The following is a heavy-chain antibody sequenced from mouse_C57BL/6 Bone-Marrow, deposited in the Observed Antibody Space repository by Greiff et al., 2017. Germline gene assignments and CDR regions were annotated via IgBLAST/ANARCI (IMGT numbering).Heavy chain of an antibody. Sequence: EVQLQESGPVLVKPGASVKMSCKASGYTFTDYYMNWVKQSHGKSLEWIGVINPYNGGTSYNQKFKGKATLTVDKSSSTAYMELNSLTSEDSAVYYCATYGSSPLYCWGQGTTLTVSS. D-gene: IGHD1-1*01. CDR2: INPYNGGT. CDR1: GYTFTDYY. V-gene: IGHV1-19*01. J-gene: IGHJ2*01. CDR3: ATYGSSPLYC.